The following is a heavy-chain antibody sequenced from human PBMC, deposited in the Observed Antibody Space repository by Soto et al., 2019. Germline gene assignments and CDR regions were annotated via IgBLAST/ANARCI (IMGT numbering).Heavy chain of an antibody. J-gene: IGHJ5*02. Sequence: SETLSLTCAVYGGSVNGYYCNCIRQPPGKGLEWIGEINHTGGTRYNPSLKSRVTMSVDTSKNQLSLRLSSVTEADTAIYYCATRITVFGLLIPPFDPWGQGTQVTVSS. CDR3: ATRITVFGLLIPPFDP. CDR2: INHTGGT. V-gene: IGHV4-34*01. D-gene: IGHD3-3*01. CDR1: GGSVNGYY.